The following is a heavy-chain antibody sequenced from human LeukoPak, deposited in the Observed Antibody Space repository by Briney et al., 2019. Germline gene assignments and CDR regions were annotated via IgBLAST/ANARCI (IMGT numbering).Heavy chain of an antibody. Sequence: PSETLSLTCTVSGGSISSYYWSWFRQPPGKGLEWIGYIYYSGSTNYNPSLKSRVTISVDTSKNQFSLKLSSVTAADTAVYYRARGTVRSLIRYWGQGTLVTVSS. CDR1: GGSISSYY. D-gene: IGHD4-17*01. CDR2: IYYSGST. V-gene: IGHV4-59*01. J-gene: IGHJ4*02. CDR3: ARGTVRSLIRY.